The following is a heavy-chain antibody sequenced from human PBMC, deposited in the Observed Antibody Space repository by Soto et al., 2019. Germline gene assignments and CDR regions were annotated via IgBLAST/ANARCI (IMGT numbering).Heavy chain of an antibody. CDR1: GGSISSGGYS. Sequence: SETLSLTCAVPGGSISSGGYSWSWIRQPPGKGLEWIGYIYHSGSTYYNPSLKSRVTISVDRSKNQFSLKLSSVTAADTAVYYCARVPDVWGQGTTVTVSS. CDR2: IYHSGST. V-gene: IGHV4-30-2*01. CDR3: ARVPDV. J-gene: IGHJ6*02.